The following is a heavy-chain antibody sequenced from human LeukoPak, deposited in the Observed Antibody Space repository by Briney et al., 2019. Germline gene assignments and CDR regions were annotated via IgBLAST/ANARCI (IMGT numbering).Heavy chain of an antibody. Sequence: GGSLRPSCAASGFTFSSYAMHWVRQAPGKGLEWVAVISYDGSNKYYADSVKGRFTISRDNSKNTLYLQMNSLRAEDTAVYYCARASRGYYLDYWGQGTLVTVSS. J-gene: IGHJ4*02. D-gene: IGHD3-3*01. CDR3: ARASRGYYLDY. CDR2: ISYDGSNK. CDR1: GFTFSSYA. V-gene: IGHV3-30-3*01.